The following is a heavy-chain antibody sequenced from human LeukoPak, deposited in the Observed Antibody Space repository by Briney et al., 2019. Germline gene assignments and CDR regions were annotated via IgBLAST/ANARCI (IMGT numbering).Heavy chain of an antibody. CDR2: IRYDGTNK. D-gene: IGHD3-22*01. Sequence: GGSLRLSCAASGFTFSSYGMHWVRQAPGKGLEWVAFIRYDGTNKYYADSVKGRFTISRDNSKNTLYLQMNSLRAEDTAVYYCARVVITMIVVAPFDPWGQGTLVTVSS. CDR1: GFTFSSYG. V-gene: IGHV3-30*02. CDR3: ARVVITMIVVAPFDP. J-gene: IGHJ5*02.